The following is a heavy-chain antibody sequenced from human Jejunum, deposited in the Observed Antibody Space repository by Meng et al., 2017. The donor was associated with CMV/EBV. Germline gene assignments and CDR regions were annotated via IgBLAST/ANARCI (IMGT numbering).Heavy chain of an antibody. D-gene: IGHD4-17*01. CDR1: GGSFKKNYW. V-gene: IGHV4-4*02. CDR3: ARRWDGDYPFEY. J-gene: IGHJ4*02. CDR2: VYHSGST. Sequence: GFGGSFKKNYWWNWVRQTRGKGLEGIGEVYHSGSTHYNQSLKSRVTISVDKSNNQFSLKVNSVTAADTAIYYCARRWDGDYPFEYWGQGILVTVSS.